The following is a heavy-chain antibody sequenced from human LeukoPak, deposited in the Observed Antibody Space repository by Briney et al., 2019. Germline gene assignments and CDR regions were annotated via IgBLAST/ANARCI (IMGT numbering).Heavy chain of an antibody. V-gene: IGHV3-64*01. Sequence: GGSLRLSCAASGFTFSDYGMHWVRQAPGKGLEFVSAISSNGGSTYYANSVKGRFTISRDNSKNTLYLQMGSLRAEDMAIYYCARDALYSSSWYYSYYMDVWGIGTTVTVSS. D-gene: IGHD6-13*01. CDR3: ARDALYSSSWYYSYYMDV. J-gene: IGHJ6*03. CDR2: ISSNGGST. CDR1: GFTFSDYG.